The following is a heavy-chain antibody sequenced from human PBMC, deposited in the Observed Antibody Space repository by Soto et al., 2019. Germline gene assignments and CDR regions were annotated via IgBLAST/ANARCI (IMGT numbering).Heavy chain of an antibody. Sequence: SETLSLTCTASGCSISTSSYYWGWVRQPPGKDLEWIGSIYYSGDTYYNPSLKSRVTISVVTSKNQFSLKLSSVTAADTAVYYCARLRVGFDDRFDYWGQGTLVTVSS. D-gene: IGHD3-9*01. V-gene: IGHV4-39*01. CDR3: ARLRVGFDDRFDY. CDR1: GCSISTSSYY. J-gene: IGHJ4*02. CDR2: IYYSGDT.